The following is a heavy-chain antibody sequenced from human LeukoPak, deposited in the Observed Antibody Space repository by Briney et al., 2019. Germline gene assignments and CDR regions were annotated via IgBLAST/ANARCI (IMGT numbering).Heavy chain of an antibody. V-gene: IGHV3-74*01. Sequence: PGGSLRLSCAASGFTFSSYWMHWVRQAPGKGLVWVSRINSDGSSTSYADSVKGRFTISRDNAKNTLYLQMNSLRAEDTAVYYCARRTIIGGGDCLDYWGPGTLVTVSS. D-gene: IGHD2-21*02. J-gene: IGHJ4*02. CDR2: INSDGSST. CDR1: GFTFSSYW. CDR3: ARRTIIGGGDCLDY.